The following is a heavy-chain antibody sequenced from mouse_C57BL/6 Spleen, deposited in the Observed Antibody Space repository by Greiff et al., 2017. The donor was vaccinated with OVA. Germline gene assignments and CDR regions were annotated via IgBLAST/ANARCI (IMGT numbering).Heavy chain of an antibody. CDR2: ISSGGSYT. CDR1: GFTFSSYG. CDR3: ARHRPAWFAY. V-gene: IGHV5-6*01. J-gene: IGHJ3*01. Sequence: EVKLQESGGDLVKPGGSLKLSCAASGFTFSSYGMSWVRQTPDKRLEWVATISSGGSYTYYPDSVKGRFTISRDNAKNTLYLQMSSLKSEDTAMYYCARHRPAWFAYWGQGTLVTVSA.